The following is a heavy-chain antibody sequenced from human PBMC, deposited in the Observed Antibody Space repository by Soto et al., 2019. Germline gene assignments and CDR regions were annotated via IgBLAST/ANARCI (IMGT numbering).Heavy chain of an antibody. CDR3: ARVSGSGSYYPYYFDY. J-gene: IGHJ4*01. CDR2: IYYSGST. CDR1: GGSISSGGYY. Sequence: PSETLSLTCTVSGGSISSGGYYWSWIRQHPGKGLEWIGYIYYSGSTYYNPSLKSRVTISVDTSKNQFSLKLSSVTAADTAVYYCARVSGSGSYYPYYFDYWRHGTLVPVS. D-gene: IGHD3-10*01. V-gene: IGHV4-31*03.